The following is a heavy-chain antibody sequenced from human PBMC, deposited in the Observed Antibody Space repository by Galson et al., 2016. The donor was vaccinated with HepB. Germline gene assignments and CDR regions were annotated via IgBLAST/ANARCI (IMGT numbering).Heavy chain of an antibody. CDR3: ARPNWITTLAVGWFDS. D-gene: IGHD6-19*01. V-gene: IGHV3-23*01. CDR1: GFAFDRRA. J-gene: IGHJ5*01. Sequence: SLRLSCAASGFAFDRRALSWVRQAPGKRLEWVSVIRSAGDITYYADSVKGRFTISRDNSKNTLYLQMDSLRAEETAIYYCARPNWITTLAVGWFDSWGQGTLVTVSS. CDR2: IRSAGDIT.